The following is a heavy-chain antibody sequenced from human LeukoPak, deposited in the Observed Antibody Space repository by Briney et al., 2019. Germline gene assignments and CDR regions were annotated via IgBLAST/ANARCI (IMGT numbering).Heavy chain of an antibody. Sequence: GGSLRLSCAASGFTVSSIYMSWVRQAPGKGLEWLSVIYGGSTTFYADSVKGRFTISRDNSKNTLDLQMNSLRAEDTAVYYCARDHYSGGMGVWGQGTAVTVSS. D-gene: IGHD2-15*01. J-gene: IGHJ6*02. V-gene: IGHV3-66*01. CDR2: IYGGSTT. CDR3: ARDHYSGGMGV. CDR1: GFTVSSIY.